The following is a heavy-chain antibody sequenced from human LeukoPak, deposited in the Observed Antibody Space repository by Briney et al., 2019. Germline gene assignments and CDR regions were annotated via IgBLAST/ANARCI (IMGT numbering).Heavy chain of an antibody. CDR3: ARDRDAVVGATKPRYYYYYMDV. D-gene: IGHD1-26*01. CDR1: GDSVSSNSAA. J-gene: IGHJ6*03. Sequence: SQTLSLTCAISGDSVSSNSAAWNWIRQSPSRGLEWLGRTYYRSKWYNDYAVSVKSRITINPDTSKNQFSLQLNSETPEDTAVYYCARDRDAVVGATKPRYYYYYMDVWGKGTTVTVSS. CDR2: TYYRSKWYN. V-gene: IGHV6-1*01.